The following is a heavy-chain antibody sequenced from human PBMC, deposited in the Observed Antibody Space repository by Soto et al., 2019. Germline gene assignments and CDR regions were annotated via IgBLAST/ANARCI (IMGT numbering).Heavy chain of an antibody. CDR2: TSPRGETL. J-gene: IGHJ4*02. V-gene: IGHV3-48*02. Sequence: GGSLRLSCVASGFSLANYPMNWVRQTPGKGLEWISYTSPRGETLYYAESVEGRFTISRDNGRNSLFLQMNSLRDEDTALYFCAKGPHTNVGWPYYFDSWAQG. CDR3: AKGPHTNVGWPYYFDS. D-gene: IGHD6-19*01. CDR1: GFSLANYP.